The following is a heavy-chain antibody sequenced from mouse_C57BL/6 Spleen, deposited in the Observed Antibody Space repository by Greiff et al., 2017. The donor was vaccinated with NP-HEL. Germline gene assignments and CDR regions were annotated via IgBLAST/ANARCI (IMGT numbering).Heavy chain of an antibody. CDR1: GFSFNTYA. V-gene: IGHV10-1*01. J-gene: IGHJ4*01. CDR3: VSHNWDAYAMDY. D-gene: IGHD4-1*01. Sequence: EVQLVESGGGLVQPKGSLKLSCAASGFSFNTYAMNWVRQAPGKGLEWVARIRSKSNNYATYYADSVKDRFTISRDDSESMLYLQMNNLKTEDTAMYYCVSHNWDAYAMDYWGQGTSVTVSS. CDR2: IRSKSNNYAT.